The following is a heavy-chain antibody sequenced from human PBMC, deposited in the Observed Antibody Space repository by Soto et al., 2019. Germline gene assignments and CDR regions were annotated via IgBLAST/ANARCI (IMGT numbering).Heavy chain of an antibody. V-gene: IGHV3-48*01. Sequence: GGSLRLSCAASVFTFSRYSMNWVRQAPEKGLEWVSYISSSSNKYYADSVKGRFTISRDNSKNTLYLQMNSLRAEDTAVYYCAKESWQQLVVYYFDYWGQGTLVTVSS. CDR3: AKESWQQLVVYYFDY. D-gene: IGHD6-13*01. J-gene: IGHJ4*02. CDR2: ISSSSNK. CDR1: VFTFSRYS.